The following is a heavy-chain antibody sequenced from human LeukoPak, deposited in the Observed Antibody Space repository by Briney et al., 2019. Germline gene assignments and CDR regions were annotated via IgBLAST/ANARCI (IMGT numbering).Heavy chain of an antibody. CDR3: ARGHCSGGSCYSSPFDY. CDR1: GGSISSYY. J-gene: IGHJ4*02. D-gene: IGHD2-15*01. V-gene: IGHV4-59*01. Sequence: SETLSLTCSVSGGSISSYYWSWIRQPPGKELEWIGYIYYSGSTNYNPSLKSRVTISVDTSKNQFSLKLSSVTAADTAVYYCARGHCSGGSCYSSPFDYWGQGTLVTVSS. CDR2: IYYSGST.